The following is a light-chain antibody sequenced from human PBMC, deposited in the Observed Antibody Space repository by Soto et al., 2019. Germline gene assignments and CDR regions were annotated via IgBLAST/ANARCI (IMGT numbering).Light chain of an antibody. J-gene: IGLJ7*01. CDR2: EVS. CDR3: CSYGGSRAV. CDR1: SSDVGSHNL. Sequence: QSALTQPASVSGSPGQSITISCTGTSSDVGSHNLVSWYQQHPGQAPKLMISEVSKRPLGVSARFSASKSGNTASLTISGLQAEDEADYYCCSYGGSRAVFGGGTQLTVL. V-gene: IGLV2-23*02.